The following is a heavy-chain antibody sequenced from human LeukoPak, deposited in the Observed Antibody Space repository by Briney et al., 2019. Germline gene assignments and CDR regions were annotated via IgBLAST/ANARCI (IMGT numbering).Heavy chain of an antibody. D-gene: IGHD6-13*01. CDR2: IYPGDSDT. CDR1: GYSFTSYW. J-gene: IGHJ3*02. CDR3: ARQGGIAAAPGSYAFDI. Sequence: GESLKISCKGSGYSFTSYWIGGVRQMPGKGLEWMGIIYPGDSDTRYSPSFQGQVTISADKSISTAYLQWSSLKASDTAMYYCARQGGIAAAPGSYAFDIWGQGTMVTVSS. V-gene: IGHV5-51*01.